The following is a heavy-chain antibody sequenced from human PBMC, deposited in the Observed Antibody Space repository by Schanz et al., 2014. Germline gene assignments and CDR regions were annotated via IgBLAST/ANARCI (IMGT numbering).Heavy chain of an antibody. V-gene: IGHV4-39*01. J-gene: IGHJ4*02. CDR1: RFTFSNYA. CDR3: ARPNSASYRIYYFDY. CDR2: VYYSGGS. D-gene: IGHD1-26*01. Sequence: VQLVESGGGLVQPGGSLRLSCAASRFTFSNYAMSWVRQAPGKGLEWIGSVYYSGGSYYNPSLKTRVTMSVDTSKNQSPLRLTSVPAADTAVYYCARPNSASYRIYYFDYWGQGTLVTVSS.